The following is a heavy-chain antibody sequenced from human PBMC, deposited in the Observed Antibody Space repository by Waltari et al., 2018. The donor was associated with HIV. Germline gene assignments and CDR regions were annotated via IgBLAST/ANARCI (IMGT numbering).Heavy chain of an antibody. J-gene: IGHJ4*02. V-gene: IGHV1-58*01. CDR3: AADNSSGWYSGVVDY. CDR2: IVVGSGNT. Sequence: QMQLVQSGPEVKKPGTSVKVSCKASGFTFTSSAVQWVRQARGQRLGWIGWIVVGSGNTNYAQKFQERVTITRDMATSTGYMELSSLRSEDTAVYYCAADNSSGWYSGVVDYWGQGTLVTVSS. D-gene: IGHD6-19*01. CDR1: GFTFTSSA.